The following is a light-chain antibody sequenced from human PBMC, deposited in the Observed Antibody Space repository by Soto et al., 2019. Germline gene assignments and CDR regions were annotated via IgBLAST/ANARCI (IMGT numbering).Light chain of an antibody. CDR2: DDR. Sequence: SYVVTQPPSVSVAPGQTARITCGGNNIGSRSVQWYQQKVGQAPVLVVYDDRDRPSGIPERFSGSKSGTSATLGITGLQTGDEADYYCGTWDSSLSAGLFGGGTKLTVL. V-gene: IGLV3-21*02. CDR1: NIGSRS. CDR3: GTWDSSLSAGL. J-gene: IGLJ3*02.